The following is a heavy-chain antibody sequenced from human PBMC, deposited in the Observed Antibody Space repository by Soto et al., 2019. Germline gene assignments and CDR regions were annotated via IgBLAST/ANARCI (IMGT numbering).Heavy chain of an antibody. V-gene: IGHV5-10-1*01. J-gene: IGHJ4*02. D-gene: IGHD3-10*01. Sequence: EVQLVQSGAEVKKPGESLRISCKGAGYSFTSYWITWVRQMPGKGLECMGRIDPSDSYTNYSPSVQGHVTISADKAISTAVRQWSSLKASDSSTYYRARLPLVRMVRGIIVDDYWGQRTLVTVSS. CDR1: GYSFTSYW. CDR2: IDPSDSYT. CDR3: ARLPLVRMVRGIIVDDY.